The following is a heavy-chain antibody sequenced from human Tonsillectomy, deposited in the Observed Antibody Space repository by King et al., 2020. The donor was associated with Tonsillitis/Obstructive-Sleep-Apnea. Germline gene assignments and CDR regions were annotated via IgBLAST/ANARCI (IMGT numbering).Heavy chain of an antibody. Sequence: VQLVESGAEVKKPGESLKISCKGSGYSFTNYWIAWVRQLPGKGLEWMGIIYPGDSDTKYSPSFQGQVTISADKSISTAYLQWSSLKASDTAMYYCARQQALAGTVLHYLDSWGQGTLVTVSS. CDR3: ARQQALAGTVLHYLDS. V-gene: IGHV5-51*01. CDR1: GYSFTNYW. D-gene: IGHD6-19*01. CDR2: IYPGDSDT. J-gene: IGHJ4*02.